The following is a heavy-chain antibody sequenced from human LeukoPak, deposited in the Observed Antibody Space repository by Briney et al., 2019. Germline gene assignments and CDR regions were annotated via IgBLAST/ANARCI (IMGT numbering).Heavy chain of an antibody. V-gene: IGHV3-23*01. CDR3: ARDGGNSWDY. J-gene: IGHJ4*02. CDR1: GFTFTVHA. Sequence: PGGSLRLSCAASGFTFTVHAMSWVRQAPGKGLEWVSAISGSSDNTYFADSVKGRFTISRDNSKNTVSLQMNSLRAEDTAVYYCARDGGNSWDYWGQGTLVTVSS. D-gene: IGHD6-13*01. CDR2: ISGSSDNT.